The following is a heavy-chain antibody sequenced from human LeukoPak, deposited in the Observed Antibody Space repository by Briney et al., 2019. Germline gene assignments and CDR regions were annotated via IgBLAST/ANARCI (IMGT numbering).Heavy chain of an antibody. CDR3: ARVYYDSSGYHWGFDY. CDR2: IIPILGIA. D-gene: IGHD3-22*01. CDR1: GGTFSSYA. V-gene: IGHV1-69*04. J-gene: IGHJ4*02. Sequence: SVKVSCKASGGTFSSYAISWVRQAPGQGLEWMGRIIPILGIANYAQKFQGRVTITADKSTSTAYMELSRLRSDDTAVYYCARVYYDSSGYHWGFDYWGQGTLVTVSS.